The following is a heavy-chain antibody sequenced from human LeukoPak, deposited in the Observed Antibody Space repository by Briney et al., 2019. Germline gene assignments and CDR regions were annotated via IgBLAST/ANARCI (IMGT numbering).Heavy chain of an antibody. CDR3: ARVTWGGYYFMDV. D-gene: IGHD3-16*01. V-gene: IGHV4-59*01. Sequence: KSSETLSLTCTVSGGSISSYYWSWIRQPPGKGLEWIGYIYYSGTTNYNPSLETRVTISVDTSKNQYSLRLSSVTAADTAVYYCARVTWGGYYFMDVWGKGTTVTVPS. CDR1: GGSISSYY. CDR2: IYYSGTT. J-gene: IGHJ6*03.